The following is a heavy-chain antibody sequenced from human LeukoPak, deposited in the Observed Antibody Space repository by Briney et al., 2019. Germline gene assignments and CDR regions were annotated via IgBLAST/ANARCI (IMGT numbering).Heavy chain of an antibody. CDR3: AKGKRIGTTVTNIDY. Sequence: PGGSLRLSCVASGFTFSDYYMDWVRQAPGKGLEWVSYISSSSTTIYYADSVKGRFTISRDNAKNSLYLQMNSLRAEDTALYYCAKGKRIGTTVTNIDYWGQGTLVTVSS. CDR1: GFTFSDYY. D-gene: IGHD4-17*01. J-gene: IGHJ4*02. V-gene: IGHV3-11*01. CDR2: ISSSSTTI.